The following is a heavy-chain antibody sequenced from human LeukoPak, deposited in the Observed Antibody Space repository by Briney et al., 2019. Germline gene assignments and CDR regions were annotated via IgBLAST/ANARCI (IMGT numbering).Heavy chain of an antibody. Sequence: GGSLTLSCAASGFTVNNVYMAWVRQAPGKGLEGVSVIHSDGSRFYADSVKGRFSISRDSSKNTLYLQLTSLRAEDTALYYCVRDRYYYDSSGYYDAFDTWGQGTMVSVSS. J-gene: IGHJ3*02. CDR1: GFTVNNVY. V-gene: IGHV3-53*01. CDR2: IHSDGSR. D-gene: IGHD3-22*01. CDR3: VRDRYYYDSSGYYDAFDT.